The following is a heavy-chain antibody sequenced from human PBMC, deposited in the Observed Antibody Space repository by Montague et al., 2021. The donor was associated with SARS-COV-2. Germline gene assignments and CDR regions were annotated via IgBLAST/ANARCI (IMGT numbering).Heavy chain of an antibody. CDR1: GGSISSSSYY. J-gene: IGHJ4*02. V-gene: IGHV4-39*07. Sequence: SETLSLTCTVSGGSISSSSYYWGWMCQPPGKGLEWNGSINYSGSTYYXPYLKSRVTISVDTSKNQLYPKLSSVTAADTAVYYCARGWYSPRIVVVIRGPFDDWGQGTLVTVSS. CDR2: INYSGST. CDR3: ARGWYSPRIVVVIRGPFDD. D-gene: IGHD3-22*01.